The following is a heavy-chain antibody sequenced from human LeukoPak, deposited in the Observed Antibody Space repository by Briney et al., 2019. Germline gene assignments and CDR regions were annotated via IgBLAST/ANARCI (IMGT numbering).Heavy chain of an antibody. D-gene: IGHD2-2*01. J-gene: IGHJ4*02. V-gene: IGHV1-2*02. CDR2: INPNSGGT. CDR1: GYTFTGYY. Sequence: ASVKVSCKASGYTFTGYYMHWMRQAPGQGLEWMGWINPNSGGTNYAQKFQGRVTMTRDTSISTAYMELSRLRSDDTAVYYCARAGSIVVVPAAILGYWGQGTLVTVSS. CDR3: ARAGSIVVVPAAILGY.